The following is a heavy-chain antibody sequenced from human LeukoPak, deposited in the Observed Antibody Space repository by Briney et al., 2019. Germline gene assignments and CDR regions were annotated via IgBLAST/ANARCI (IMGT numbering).Heavy chain of an antibody. CDR1: GFTFSTYD. D-gene: IGHD5-24*01. V-gene: IGHV3-23*01. CDR2: ISGRGNNI. J-gene: IGHJ4*02. Sequence: PGGSLRLSCAASGFTFSTYDMSWVRQAPGKGLEWVSVISGRGNNIYYADSVKGRFTISRDNSKNTLYLQMNSLRAEDTAVYYCAKSGYNRFDYWGQGTLVTVSS. CDR3: AKSGYNRFDY.